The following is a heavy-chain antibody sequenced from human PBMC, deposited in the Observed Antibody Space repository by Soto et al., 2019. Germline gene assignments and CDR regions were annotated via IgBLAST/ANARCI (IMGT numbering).Heavy chain of an antibody. Sequence: GGSLRLSCAASGFTFSSYSMNWVRQAPGKGLEWVSYISSSNSTIYYADSVKGRFTISRDNAKNSLYLQMNSLRDEDTAVYYCARAQTPTKYYDFWSGPHYYFDYWGQGTLVTVSS. D-gene: IGHD3-3*01. V-gene: IGHV3-48*02. CDR1: GFTFSSYS. J-gene: IGHJ4*02. CDR2: ISSSNSTI. CDR3: ARAQTPTKYYDFWSGPHYYFDY.